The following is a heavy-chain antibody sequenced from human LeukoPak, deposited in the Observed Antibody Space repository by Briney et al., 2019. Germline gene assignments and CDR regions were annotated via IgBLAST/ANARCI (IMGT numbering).Heavy chain of an antibody. J-gene: IGHJ4*02. CDR2: ISGSGGST. Sequence: GGSLRLSCAASGFTFSSYAMSWVRQAPGKGLEWVSAISGSGGSTYYADSVKGRFTISRDNSKNTLYLQMNSLRAEDTAVYYCAKDYDSSGYYQYFDYWGQGTLVTVSS. V-gene: IGHV3-23*01. CDR3: AKDYDSSGYYQYFDY. CDR1: GFTFSSYA. D-gene: IGHD3-22*01.